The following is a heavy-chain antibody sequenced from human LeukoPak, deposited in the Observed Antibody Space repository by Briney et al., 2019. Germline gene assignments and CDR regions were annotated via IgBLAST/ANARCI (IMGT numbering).Heavy chain of an antibody. J-gene: IGHJ2*01. D-gene: IGHD4-17*01. V-gene: IGHV4-59*01. CDR2: IYYTGGT. Sequence: PSETLSLTCTVSGASISSSYWSWIRQPPGKGLEWIGYIYYTGGTNYNPSLRSPVATSLDPSKNHFSLKLNSVTAADTAVYYCARASGDYGDLYWYFDLWGRGTLVTVSS. CDR3: ARASGDYGDLYWYFDL. CDR1: GASISSSY.